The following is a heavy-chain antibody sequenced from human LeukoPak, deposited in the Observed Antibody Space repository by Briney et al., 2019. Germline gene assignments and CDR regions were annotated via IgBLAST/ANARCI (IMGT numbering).Heavy chain of an antibody. J-gene: IGHJ4*02. CDR1: GFTFSSYA. CDR2: ISYDGSNK. D-gene: IGHD1-1*01. CDR3: AKRDRWNRPIDY. V-gene: IGHV3-30-3*02. Sequence: GGSLRLSCAASGFTFSSYAMHWVRQAPGKGLEWVAVISYDGSNKYYADSVKGRFTISRDNSKNTLYLQTNSLRAEDTAVYYCAKRDRWNRPIDYWGQGTLVTVSS.